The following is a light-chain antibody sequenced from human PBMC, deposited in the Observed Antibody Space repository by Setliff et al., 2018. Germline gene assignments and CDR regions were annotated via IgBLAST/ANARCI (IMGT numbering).Light chain of an antibody. CDR3: HVWESTPDHRQDV. J-gene: IGLJ1*01. Sequence: SYALTQPPSVSVAPGKTATITCGGNYIGSKSVHWYQQKPGQAPVLVVHDDSDRPSGIPDRFTGSNSGNTATLTISGVEAGDEADYYCHVWESTPDHRQDVFGPGTKGTVL. V-gene: IGLV3-21*03. CDR2: DDS. CDR1: YIGSKS.